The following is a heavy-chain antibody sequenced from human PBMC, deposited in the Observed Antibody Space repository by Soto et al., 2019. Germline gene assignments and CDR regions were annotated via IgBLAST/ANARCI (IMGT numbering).Heavy chain of an antibody. CDR3: ASSSLYGMDV. Sequence: SETLSLTCAVYGGSFSGYYWSWIRQPPGTGLEWIGEINHSGSTNYNPSLKSRVIISIDTSKNQFSLKVGSVTAADTAVYYCASSSLYGMDVWGQGTTVTVSS. CDR1: GGSFSGYY. J-gene: IGHJ6*02. V-gene: IGHV4-34*01. CDR2: INHSGST.